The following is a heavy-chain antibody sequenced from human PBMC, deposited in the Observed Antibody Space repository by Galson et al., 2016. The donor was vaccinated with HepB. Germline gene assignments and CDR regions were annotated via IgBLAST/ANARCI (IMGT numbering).Heavy chain of an antibody. J-gene: IGHJ4*02. CDR3: VREKYSSTWAPYFDY. CDR1: GFTFSAYW. D-gene: IGHD6-13*01. V-gene: IGHV3-74*01. Sequence: SLRLSCAASGFTFSAYWIHWVRQAPGKGLMWVARINGDGSSTSYADSVKGRFTISRDNAKNTLYLQMNSLRVDDMAVYYCVREKYSSTWAPYFDYWGQGTLVTVSS. CDR2: INGDGSST.